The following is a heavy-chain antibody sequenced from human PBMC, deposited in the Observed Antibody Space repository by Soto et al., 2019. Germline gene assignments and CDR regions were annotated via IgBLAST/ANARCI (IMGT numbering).Heavy chain of an antibody. CDR3: AREGGSRDYYYYGMDV. CDR1: GGSISSGDYY. V-gene: IGHV4-30-4*01. J-gene: IGHJ6*02. Sequence: KPXGTLSLTCTVSGGSISSGDYYGSWIRQPPGKGLEWIGYIYYSGSTYYNPSLKSRVTISVDTSKNQFSLKLSSVTAADTAVYYCAREGGSRDYYYYGMDVWGQGTTVTVSS. CDR2: IYYSGST. D-gene: IGHD6-13*01.